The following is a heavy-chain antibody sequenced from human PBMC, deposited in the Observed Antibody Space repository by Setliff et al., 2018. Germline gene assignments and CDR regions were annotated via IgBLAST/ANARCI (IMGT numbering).Heavy chain of an antibody. Sequence: GASVKVSCKASGYTFTAYNISWVRQATGQGLELMGWMNPNNGKTGYIQKLQGRVTMTRNTSISTVYMELSSLRPEDTAVYYCAEGLRGNDAFDIWGQGTMVTVSS. D-gene: IGHD5-12*01. J-gene: IGHJ3*02. V-gene: IGHV1-8*02. CDR3: AEGLRGNDAFDI. CDR2: MNPNNGKT. CDR1: GYTFTAYN.